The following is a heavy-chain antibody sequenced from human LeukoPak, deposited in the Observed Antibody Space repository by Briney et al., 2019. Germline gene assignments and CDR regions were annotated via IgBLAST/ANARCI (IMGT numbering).Heavy chain of an antibody. D-gene: IGHD1-26*01. CDR1: GYTFTGYY. CDR3: ARELRSGNWFDP. Sequence: ASVKVSCKASGYTFTGYYMHWVRQAPGQGLEWMGWINPNSGGTNYARKFQGRVTMTRDTSISTAYMELSRLRSDDTAVYYCARELRSGNWFDPWGQGTLVTVSS. J-gene: IGHJ5*02. CDR2: INPNSGGT. V-gene: IGHV1-2*02.